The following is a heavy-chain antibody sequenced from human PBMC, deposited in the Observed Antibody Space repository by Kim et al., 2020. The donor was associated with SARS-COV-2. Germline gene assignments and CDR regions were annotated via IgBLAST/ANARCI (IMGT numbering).Heavy chain of an antibody. CDR1: GFTFSSYA. Sequence: GGSLRLSCAASGFTFSSYAMHWVRQAPGKGLEWVAVISYDGSNKYYADSVKGRFTISRDNSKNTLYLQMNSLRAEDTAVYYCARDSYCSSTSCYLDYYGMDLGRQETRVSLSS. D-gene: IGHD2-2*01. CDR2: ISYDGSNK. V-gene: IGHV3-30*04. CDR3: ARDSYCSSTSCYLDYYGMDL. J-gene: IGHJ6*02.